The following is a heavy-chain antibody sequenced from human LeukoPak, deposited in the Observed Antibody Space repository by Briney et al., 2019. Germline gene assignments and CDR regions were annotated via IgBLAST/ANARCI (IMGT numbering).Heavy chain of an antibody. J-gene: IGHJ5*02. CDR3: ARPVPSRLGWFDP. V-gene: IGHV4-4*02. CDR1: GVSISSSNW. D-gene: IGHD1-1*01. CDR2: IYHSGTT. Sequence: TTSETLSPTCAVSGVSISSSNWWIWGRQPPGQGLEWIGEIYHSGTTNYNPSLKSRVTISVDKSKTQFSLKLSSVTAADTAVYYCARPVPSRLGWFDPWGQGTLVTVSS.